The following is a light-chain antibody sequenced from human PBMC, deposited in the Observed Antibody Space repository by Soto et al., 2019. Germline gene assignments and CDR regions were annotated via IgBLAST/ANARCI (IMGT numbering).Light chain of an antibody. Sequence: EKVMTQSPATLSVSPGERVTLSCRASQSVVTNLAWYQQKPGQAPRILISGASTRATGIPDRFIGSGSGTEFTLTITSLQSEDFAVYYCQHYNDLPLTFGQGTKVEIK. J-gene: IGKJ1*01. V-gene: IGKV3-15*01. CDR3: QHYNDLPLT. CDR2: GAS. CDR1: QSVVTN.